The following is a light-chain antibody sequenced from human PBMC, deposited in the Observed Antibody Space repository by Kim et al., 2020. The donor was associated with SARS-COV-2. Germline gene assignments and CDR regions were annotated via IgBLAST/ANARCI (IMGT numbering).Light chain of an antibody. Sequence: DIRMTQSPSILSASVGDRVTITCRASQSISDWVTWYQQKPGKAPSLLIYRTATLETGVPSRFSGSGSGTEFTLTISSLQPDDFATYYCQHFNSFGGGTKVDIK. CDR2: RTA. V-gene: IGKV1-5*03. CDR3: QHFNS. CDR1: QSISDW. J-gene: IGKJ4*01.